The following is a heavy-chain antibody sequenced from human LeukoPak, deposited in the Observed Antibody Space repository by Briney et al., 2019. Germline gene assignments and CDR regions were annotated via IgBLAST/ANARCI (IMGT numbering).Heavy chain of an antibody. Sequence: PSETLSLTCTVSGGSISCYYWSWLRPPPGKGLEWIAYISDIGSTNYNPSLKSRVTISLDTSKNQFSLKLSSVTAADTAVYYCAGHHPRNTVDFWGQGTLVTVSS. D-gene: IGHD2/OR15-2a*01. J-gene: IGHJ4*02. CDR1: GGSISCYY. CDR2: ISDIGST. V-gene: IGHV4-59*08. CDR3: AGHHPRNTVDF.